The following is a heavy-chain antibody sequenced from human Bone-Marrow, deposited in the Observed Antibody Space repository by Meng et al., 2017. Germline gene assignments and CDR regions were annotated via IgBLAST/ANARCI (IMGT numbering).Heavy chain of an antibody. CDR3: ARGPMVRGYYFDY. Sequence: QVQLVQSGAEVKKPGASVKVSCKASGYTFTSYAMHWVRQAPGQRLEWMGWINAGNGNTKYSQKFQGRVTITRDTSASTAYMELISLRSEDTAVYYCARGPMVRGYYFDYWGQGTLVTVSS. CDR2: INAGNGNT. V-gene: IGHV1-3*01. CDR1: GYTFTSYA. D-gene: IGHD3-10*01. J-gene: IGHJ4*02.